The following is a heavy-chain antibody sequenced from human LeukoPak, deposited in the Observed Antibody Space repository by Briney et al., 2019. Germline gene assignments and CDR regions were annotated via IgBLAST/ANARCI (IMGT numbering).Heavy chain of an antibody. CDR2: IYYSGST. CDR1: GGSISSGDYY. CDR3: ARAFRSSGSHSGLTEFDP. Sequence: SQTLSLTCTVSGGSISSGDYYWSWIRQPPGKGLEWIGYIYYSGSTYYNPSLKSRVTISVDTSKNQFSLKLSSVTAADTAVYYCARAFRSSGSHSGLTEFDPWGQGTLVTVSS. J-gene: IGHJ5*02. V-gene: IGHV4-30-4*01. D-gene: IGHD3-10*01.